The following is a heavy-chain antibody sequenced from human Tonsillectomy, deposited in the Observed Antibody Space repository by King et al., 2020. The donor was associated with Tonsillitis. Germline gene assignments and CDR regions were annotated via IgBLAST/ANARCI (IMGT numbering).Heavy chain of an antibody. CDR1: GGSISSGCYY. Sequence: QLQESGPGLVKPSQTLSLTCTVSGGSISSGCYYWSWIRQHPGKGLEWIGFIYYSGSTYYNPSLKSRVTISVDTSKNQFSLKLSSVTAADTAVYYCARSERGYGGYDFYAFDIWGQGTMVTVSA. J-gene: IGHJ3*02. D-gene: IGHD5-12*01. CDR3: ARSERGYGGYDFYAFDI. CDR2: IYYSGST. V-gene: IGHV4-31*03.